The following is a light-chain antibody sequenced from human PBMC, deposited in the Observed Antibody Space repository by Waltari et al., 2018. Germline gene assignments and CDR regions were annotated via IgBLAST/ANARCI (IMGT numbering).Light chain of an antibody. CDR2: WAP. Sequence: DIVLTQSPESLAVSLGERATINCKSSESVLYSRNNKDHLAWYQQKPGQRPKLLIYWAPTRESGVPDRIIGSGSETEFTLTINSLQAEDVAVYFCQQYYNTPLTFGGGTKVEIK. J-gene: IGKJ4*01. V-gene: IGKV4-1*01. CDR1: ESVLYSRNNKDH. CDR3: QQYYNTPLT.